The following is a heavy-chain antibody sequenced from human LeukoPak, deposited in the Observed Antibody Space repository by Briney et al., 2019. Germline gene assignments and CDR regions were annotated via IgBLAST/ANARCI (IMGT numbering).Heavy chain of an antibody. D-gene: IGHD6-19*01. Sequence: GGSLRLSCAASGFTFSSYGMHWVRQAPGKGLEWVAVISYDGSNKYYADSVKGRFTISRDNAKNSLYLQMNSLRAEDTAVYYCARGAVAAEYFQHWGQGTLVTVSS. J-gene: IGHJ1*01. CDR3: ARGAVAAEYFQH. V-gene: IGHV3-30*03. CDR2: ISYDGSNK. CDR1: GFTFSSYG.